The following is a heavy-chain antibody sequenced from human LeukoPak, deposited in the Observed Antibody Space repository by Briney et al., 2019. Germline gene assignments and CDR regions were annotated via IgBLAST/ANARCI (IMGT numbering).Heavy chain of an antibody. J-gene: IGHJ6*03. CDR3: ARGPHVVVPAAYRDYYYYMDV. V-gene: IGHV1-18*01. CDR2: ISAYNGNT. Sequence: ASVKVSCKASGYTFTSYGISWVRQAPGQGLERMGWISAYNGNTNYAQKFQGRVTITRNTSISTAYMELSSLRSEDTAVYYCARGPHVVVPAAYRDYYYYMDVWGKGTTVTVSS. CDR1: GYTFTSYG. D-gene: IGHD2-2*01.